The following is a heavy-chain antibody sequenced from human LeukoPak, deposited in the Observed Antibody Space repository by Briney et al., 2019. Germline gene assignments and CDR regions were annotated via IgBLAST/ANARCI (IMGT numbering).Heavy chain of an antibody. Sequence: PGGSLRLSCAASGFTFSSYWMSWVRQAPGKGLEWVANIKQDGSEKYYVDSVKGRFTISRDNAKNSLYLQMNSLRAEDTAVYYCATSGVLRFLEWLLVDAFDIWGQGTMVSVSS. CDR1: GFTFSSYW. CDR3: ATSGVLRFLEWLLVDAFDI. J-gene: IGHJ3*02. V-gene: IGHV3-7*01. CDR2: IKQDGSEK. D-gene: IGHD3-3*01.